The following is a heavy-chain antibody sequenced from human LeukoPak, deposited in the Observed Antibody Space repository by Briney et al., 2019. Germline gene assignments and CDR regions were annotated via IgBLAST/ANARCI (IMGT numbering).Heavy chain of an antibody. CDR1: GGSISSGGYY. CDR2: IYYSGST. Sequence: SETLSLTCTVSGGSISSGGYYWSWIRQHPGKGLEWIGYIYYSGSTYYNPSLKSRVTISVDTSKNQFSLQLSSVTAADTAVYFCARVSPYVEGSGSSYYFDYWGQGTLVTVSS. V-gene: IGHV4-30-4*08. D-gene: IGHD3-10*01. J-gene: IGHJ4*02. CDR3: ARVSPYVEGSGSSYYFDY.